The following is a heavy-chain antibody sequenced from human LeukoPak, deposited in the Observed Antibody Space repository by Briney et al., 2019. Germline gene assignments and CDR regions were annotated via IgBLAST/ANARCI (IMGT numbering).Heavy chain of an antibody. D-gene: IGHD4/OR15-4a*01. Sequence: GSLRLSCTVSGFTVSSNSMSWVRQAPGKGLEWVSFIYSGSTHYSDSVKGRFTISRDNSKNTLYLQMNRLRAEDTAVYYCARRAGAYSHPYDYWGQGTLVTVSS. CDR2: IYSGST. CDR3: ARRAGAYSHPYDY. CDR1: GFTVSSNS. J-gene: IGHJ4*02. V-gene: IGHV3-53*01.